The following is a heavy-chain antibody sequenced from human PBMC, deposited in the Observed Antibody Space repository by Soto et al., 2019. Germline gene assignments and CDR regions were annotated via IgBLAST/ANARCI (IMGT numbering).Heavy chain of an antibody. D-gene: IGHD6-13*01. V-gene: IGHV5-10-1*01. J-gene: IGHJ5*02. Sequence: GESLKISCKGSGYSFTIYWISWVRQMPGKGLEWMGRIDPSDSYTNYSPSFQGHVTISADKSISTAYLQWSSLKASDTAMYYCAQTGIAALESWFDPWGQGTLVTVSS. CDR1: GYSFTIYW. CDR3: AQTGIAALESWFDP. CDR2: IDPSDSYT.